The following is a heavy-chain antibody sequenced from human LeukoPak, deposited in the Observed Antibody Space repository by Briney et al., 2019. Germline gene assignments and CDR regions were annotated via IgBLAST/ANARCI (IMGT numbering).Heavy chain of an antibody. Sequence: GGSLRLSCAASGFTFSSYAMSWVRQAPGKGLEWVSAISGSGGSTYYADSVKGRFTISRDNSKNTLYLQMNSLRAEDTAVYYCAKVRVDYYGSGIDYWGQGTLVTVSS. V-gene: IGHV3-23*01. CDR3: AKVRVDYYGSGIDY. D-gene: IGHD3-10*01. CDR2: ISGSGGST. J-gene: IGHJ4*02. CDR1: GFTFSSYA.